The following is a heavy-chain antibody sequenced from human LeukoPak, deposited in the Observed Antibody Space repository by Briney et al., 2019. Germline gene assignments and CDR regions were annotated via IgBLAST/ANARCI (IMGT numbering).Heavy chain of an antibody. CDR2: TSYDGSNK. Sequence: QPGRSLRLSCAASGFTFSSYGMHWVRQAPGKGLEWVARTSYDGSNKDYADSVKGRFTISRDNSKNTLYLQMNSLRAEDTAVYYCAREGGYSYGSAFDYWGQGTLVTVSS. CDR1: GFTFSSYG. CDR3: AREGGYSYGSAFDY. D-gene: IGHD5-18*01. V-gene: IGHV3-30*04. J-gene: IGHJ4*02.